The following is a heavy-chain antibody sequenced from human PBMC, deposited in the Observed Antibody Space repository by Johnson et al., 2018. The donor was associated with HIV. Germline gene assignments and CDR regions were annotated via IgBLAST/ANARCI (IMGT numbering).Heavy chain of an antibody. V-gene: IGHV3-66*02. D-gene: IGHD5-18*01. Sequence: VQLVESGGGLVQPGGSLRLSCAASGITVGTNYMSWVRQAPGKGLEWVSVIFSVGDVYYADSVKGRFTISRDNSKNMVYLQMNSLRPEDTAVYYCARDGLDRVTRGSFAVWGQGTVVTVSS. CDR3: ARDGLDRVTRGSFAV. CDR1: GITVGTNY. CDR2: IFSVGDV. J-gene: IGHJ3*01.